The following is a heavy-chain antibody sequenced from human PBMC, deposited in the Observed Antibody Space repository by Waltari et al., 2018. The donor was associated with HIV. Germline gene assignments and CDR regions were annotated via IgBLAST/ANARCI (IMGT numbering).Heavy chain of an antibody. V-gene: IGHV4-61*02. J-gene: IGHJ6*02. Sequence: QVQLQESGPGLVKPSQTLSLTCTVSGGSNSSGTHYWNWIRQPAGKGLEWIGRIYTSGSTNYSPSLKSRVTISLDTSKNQFSLKLSSVIAADTAVYYCARDTLRGYYYYGMDVWGQGTAVTVSS. CDR3: ARDTLRGYYYYGMDV. D-gene: IGHD4-17*01. CDR1: GGSNSSGTHY. CDR2: IYTSGST.